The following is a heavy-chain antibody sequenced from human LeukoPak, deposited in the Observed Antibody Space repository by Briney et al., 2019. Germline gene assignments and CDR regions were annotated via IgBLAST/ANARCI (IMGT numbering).Heavy chain of an antibody. CDR2: MNPKSGDT. D-gene: IGHD3-10*01. CDR3: AREGYEYGLGSYPVDY. Sequence: ASVKVSCKTSGYIFIGYYIHWARQAPGQGPEWMGCMNPKSGDTYYAQRFEDRVTMTSDTSITTAYMELRRLRFDDTAVYYCAREGYEYGLGSYPVDYWGQGALVTVSS. J-gene: IGHJ4*02. V-gene: IGHV1-2*02. CDR1: GYIFIGYY.